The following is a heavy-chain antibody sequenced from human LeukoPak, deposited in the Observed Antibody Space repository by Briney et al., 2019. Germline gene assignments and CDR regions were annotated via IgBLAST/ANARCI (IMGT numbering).Heavy chain of an antibody. CDR3: ARHLRGYWD. CDR1: GGSISGSSYY. Sequence: SETLSLTCTVSGGSISGSSYYWGWIRQPPGKGLEWIGSIYYGRSTYYNPSLESRVTIFVDTSKNQFSLKLSSVTAADTAVYYCARHLRGYWDWGQGTLVTVSS. J-gene: IGHJ4*02. D-gene: IGHD5-18*01. CDR2: IYYGRST. V-gene: IGHV4-39*01.